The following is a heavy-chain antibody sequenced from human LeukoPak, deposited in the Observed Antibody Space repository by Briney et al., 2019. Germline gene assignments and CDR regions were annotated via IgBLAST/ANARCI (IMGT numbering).Heavy chain of an antibody. J-gene: IGHJ4*02. CDR2: LSGLGGVT. V-gene: IGHV3-23*01. CDR1: GFTFSSYA. CDR3: ARDMNSGWYDADY. Sequence: PGGSLRLSCAASGFTFSSYAMSWVRQAPGKGLEWVSSLSGLGGVTYYAASVKGRFTISRDNAKNSLYLQMNSLSADDTAVYYCARDMNSGWYDADYWGQGTLVTVSS. D-gene: IGHD6-19*01.